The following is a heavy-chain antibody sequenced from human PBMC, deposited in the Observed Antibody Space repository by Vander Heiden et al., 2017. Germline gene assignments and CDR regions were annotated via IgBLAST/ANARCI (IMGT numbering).Heavy chain of an antibody. CDR1: GFTFSSYS. J-gene: IGHJ4*02. D-gene: IGHD1-1*01. CDR2: ISSSSSYI. Sequence: EVQLVESGGGLVKPGGSLSLSCAASGFTFSSYSMNGVRQAPGKGLEWVSSISSSSSYIYYADSVKGRFTISRDNAKNSLYLQMNSLRAEDTAVYYCARVHKYNWNDGGYFDYWGQGTLVTVSS. V-gene: IGHV3-21*01. CDR3: ARVHKYNWNDGGYFDY.